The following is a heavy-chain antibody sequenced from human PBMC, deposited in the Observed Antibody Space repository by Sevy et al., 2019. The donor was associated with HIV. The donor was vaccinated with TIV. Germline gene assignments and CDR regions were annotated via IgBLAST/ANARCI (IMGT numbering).Heavy chain of an antibody. CDR2: MNPNRGNT. Sequence: ASVKVSCKASGYTFTSYDINWVRQATGQGLEWMGWMNPNRGNTGYAQKFKGRVTMTRNTSISTAYMELSSLRSEDTAVYYCARGIGGSYIKRFDPWGQGTLVTVSS. CDR3: ARGIGGSYIKRFDP. J-gene: IGHJ5*02. D-gene: IGHD1-26*01. CDR1: GYTFTSYD. V-gene: IGHV1-8*01.